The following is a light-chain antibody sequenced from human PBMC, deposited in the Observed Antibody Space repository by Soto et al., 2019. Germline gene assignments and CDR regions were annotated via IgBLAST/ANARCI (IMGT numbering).Light chain of an antibody. J-gene: IGLJ1*01. CDR1: NSGVGGYNY. Sequence: QSVLTQPASVSGSPGHSITISCTGTNSGVGGYNYVSWYQHHPGKAPKLIIYDVTNRPSGVSNPFSGSKSGNTASLTISGLQPEDEADYYCSSYTASNTRQIVFGTGTKVTVL. CDR3: SSYTASNTRQIV. CDR2: DVT. V-gene: IGLV2-14*03.